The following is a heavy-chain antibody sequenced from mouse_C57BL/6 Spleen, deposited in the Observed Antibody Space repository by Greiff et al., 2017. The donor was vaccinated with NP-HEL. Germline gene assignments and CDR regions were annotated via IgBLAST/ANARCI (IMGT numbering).Heavy chain of an antibody. V-gene: IGHV1-81*01. D-gene: IGHD1-1*01. CDR2: IYPRSGNT. CDR3: ARDYYGSSPPYYYAMDY. CDR1: GYTFTSYG. J-gene: IGHJ4*01. Sequence: VKLQESGAELARPGASVKLSCKASGYTFTSYGISWVKQRTGQGLEWIGEIYPRSGNTYYNEKFKGKATLTADKSSSTAYMELRSLTSEDSAVYFCARDYYGSSPPYYYAMDYWGQGTSVTVSS.